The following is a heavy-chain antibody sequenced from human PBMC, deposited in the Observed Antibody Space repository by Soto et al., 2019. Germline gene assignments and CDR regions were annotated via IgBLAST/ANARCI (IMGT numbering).Heavy chain of an antibody. CDR1: GFTITRSV. J-gene: IGHJ4*02. V-gene: IGHV1-58*02. D-gene: IGHD3-9*01. CDR3: AADNYDILTGGSSDY. CDR2: IVVGSGNT. Sequence: SSVKVSCKTFGFTITRSVIQRVRLARGKRIEWIGWIVVGSGNTNYAQKFQERVTITRDMSTSTAYMELSSLRSEDTAVYYCAADNYDILTGGSSDYWGQGILVTVSS.